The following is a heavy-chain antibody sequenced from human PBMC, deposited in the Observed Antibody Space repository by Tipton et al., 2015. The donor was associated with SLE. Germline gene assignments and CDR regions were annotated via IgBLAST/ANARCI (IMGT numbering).Heavy chain of an antibody. CDR2: ISTSGSTR. J-gene: IGHJ6*02. CDR1: GFTFSDYY. V-gene: IGHV3-11*01. CDR3: ARDATDTAMAKDCCCGMGV. Sequence: SLRLSCAASGFTFSDYYISWIRQAPGKGLEWISYISTSGSTRYYADSVKGRFTISRDNAKNSLYLQMNSLRAEDTAIYYCARDATDTAMAKDCCCGMGVGGQGTTVTVSS. D-gene: IGHD5-18*01.